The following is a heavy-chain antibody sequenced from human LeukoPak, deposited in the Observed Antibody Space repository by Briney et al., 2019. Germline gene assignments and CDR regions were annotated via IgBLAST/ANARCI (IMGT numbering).Heavy chain of an antibody. CDR1: GFTFNTYS. CDR2: ISSSSIYI. Sequence: GGSLRLSCAASGFTFNTYSMNWVRQAPGERLDWVSSISSSSIYIYYADSVRGRFTISRDNAKNSLYLQMNSLRAEDTAVYYCARDLKRRVYYDSSGSDDAFDIWGQGTMVTVSS. D-gene: IGHD3-22*01. J-gene: IGHJ3*02. CDR3: ARDLKRRVYYDSSGSDDAFDI. V-gene: IGHV3-21*01.